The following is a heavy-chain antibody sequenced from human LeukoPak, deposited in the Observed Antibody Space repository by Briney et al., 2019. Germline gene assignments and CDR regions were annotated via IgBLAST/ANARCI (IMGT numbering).Heavy chain of an antibody. V-gene: IGHV5-51*01. CDR2: IYPGDSDT. CDR1: GNSFGSDW. CDR3: GRQFGDYDRIDY. D-gene: IGHD4-17*01. Sequence: AESLKISCKASGNSFGSDWIAWVRQMPGKGLEWTGIIYPGDSDTRYSPSFQGQVTISADKSISTAYLQWSSLKASDTAPYSCGRQFGDYDRIDYWGQGTPVTVSP. J-gene: IGHJ4*02.